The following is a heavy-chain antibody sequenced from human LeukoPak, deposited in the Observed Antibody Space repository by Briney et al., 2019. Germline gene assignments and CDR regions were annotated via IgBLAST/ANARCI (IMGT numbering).Heavy chain of an antibody. CDR3: AGAYGGTNWFDP. CDR2: IIPIFGTA. J-gene: IGHJ5*02. V-gene: IGHV1-69*05. CDR1: GGTFSSYA. Sequence: SVKVSCKASGGTFSSYAISWVRQAPGQGLEWMGGIIPIFGTANYAQKFQGRVTITTDESTSTAYMELSSLRSEDTAVYYCAGAYGGTNWFDPWGQGTLVTVSS. D-gene: IGHD4-23*01.